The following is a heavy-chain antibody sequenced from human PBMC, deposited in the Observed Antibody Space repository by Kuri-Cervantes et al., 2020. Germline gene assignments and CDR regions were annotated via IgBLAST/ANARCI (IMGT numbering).Heavy chain of an antibody. J-gene: IGHJ4*02. CDR3: ARDPTLSYSSTWYFDY. Sequence: GESLKIYCVASGFTFSSYWMSWVRQAPGKGLEWVANIKQDGSEKYYVDSVKGRFTISRDNSKNTLYLQVNSLRAEDTAVYYCARDPTLSYSSTWYFDYWCQRTLVTVSS. CDR1: GFTFSSYW. V-gene: IGHV3-7*01. D-gene: IGHD6-13*01. CDR2: IKQDGSEK.